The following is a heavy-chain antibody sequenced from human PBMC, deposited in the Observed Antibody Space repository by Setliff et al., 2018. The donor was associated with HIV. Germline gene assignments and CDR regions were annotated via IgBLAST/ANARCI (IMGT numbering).Heavy chain of an antibody. Sequence: ASVKVSCKLSGYTLTELSRHWVRQAPGKGLEWMGGFDPEDGETIYAQKFQGRVTMTEDTSTDTAYMELSSLRSEDTAVYYCAFRSGFHVGLDAWGQGTLVTGLL. CDR2: FDPEDGET. CDR1: GYTLTELS. J-gene: IGHJ5*02. V-gene: IGHV1-24*01. CDR3: AFRSGFHVGLDA. D-gene: IGHD3-3*01.